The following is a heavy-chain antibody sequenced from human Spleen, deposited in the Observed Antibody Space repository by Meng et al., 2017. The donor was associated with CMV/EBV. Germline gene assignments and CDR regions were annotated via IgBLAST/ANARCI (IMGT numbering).Heavy chain of an antibody. CDR3: ARGHSSSSWGRTFDI. Sequence: ASVKVSCKASGYTFSNFGINWVRQAPGQGLEWMGWISADNGDTDYAQRLQGRVTMTADASTYTAYMDLRSLRSDDTAIYFCARGHSSSSWGRTFDIWGQGTMVTVSS. J-gene: IGHJ3*02. V-gene: IGHV1-18*01. CDR1: GYTFSNFG. CDR2: ISADNGDT. D-gene: IGHD6-19*01.